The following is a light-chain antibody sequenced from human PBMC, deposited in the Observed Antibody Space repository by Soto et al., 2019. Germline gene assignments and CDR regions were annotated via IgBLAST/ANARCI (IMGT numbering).Light chain of an antibody. V-gene: IGLV1-40*01. CDR3: QSYDSSPSGYV. CDR2: INK. CDR1: SSNIGAGYD. J-gene: IGLJ1*01. Sequence: QAVVTQPPSVSGAPGQRVTISCTGSSSNIGAGYDVHWYQQLPGTAPKLLIYINKNRPSGVPDRFSGSKSGTSASLAITGLQAEDEADYYCQSYDSSPSGYVFGTGTKLTVL.